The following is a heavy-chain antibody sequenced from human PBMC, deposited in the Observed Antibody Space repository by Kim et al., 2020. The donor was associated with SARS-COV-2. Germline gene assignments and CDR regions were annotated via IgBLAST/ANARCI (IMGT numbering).Heavy chain of an antibody. CDR2: ISGSGGST. Sequence: GGSLRLSCAASGFTFSSYAMSWVRQAPGKGLEWVSAISGSGGSTYYADSVKGRFTISRDNSKNTLYLQMNSLRAEDTAVYYCAKDKGRVVVITPLDYWGQGTLVTVSS. J-gene: IGHJ4*02. CDR1: GFTFSSYA. CDR3: AKDKGRVVVITPLDY. V-gene: IGHV3-23*01. D-gene: IGHD3-22*01.